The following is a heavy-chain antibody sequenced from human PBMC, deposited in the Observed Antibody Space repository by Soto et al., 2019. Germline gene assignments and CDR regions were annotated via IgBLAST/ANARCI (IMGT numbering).Heavy chain of an antibody. CDR2: IAYDGADT. CDR1: GFIFRSYG. CDR3: AKGGGYCSIGSCRTDH. Sequence: QVQLVESGGGVVQPGRSLRLSCAASGFIFRSYGMHWVRQAPGKGLEWVAAIAYDGADTYYLDSVKGRFTISRDKPRDTLHLQMNSLRVEDTAVYYCAKGGGYCSIGSCRTDHWGQGTLVTVSS. J-gene: IGHJ4*02. D-gene: IGHD2-15*01. V-gene: IGHV3-30*18.